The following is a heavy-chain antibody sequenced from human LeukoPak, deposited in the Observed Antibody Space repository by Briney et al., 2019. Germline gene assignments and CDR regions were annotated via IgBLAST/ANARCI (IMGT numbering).Heavy chain of an antibody. CDR1: GFTFSSYA. CDR2: ISGSGGST. V-gene: IGHV3-23*01. J-gene: IGHJ4*02. Sequence: GESLRLSCAASGFTFSSYAMSWVRQAPGKGLEWVSAISGSGGSTYYADSVEGRFTISRDNSKNTLYLQMNSLRAEDTAVYYCAKDSSYYYDSSGYDYWGQGTLVTVSS. D-gene: IGHD3-22*01. CDR3: AKDSSYYYDSSGYDY.